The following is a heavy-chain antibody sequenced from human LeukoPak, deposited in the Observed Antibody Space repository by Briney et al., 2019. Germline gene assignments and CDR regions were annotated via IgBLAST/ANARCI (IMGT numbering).Heavy chain of an antibody. Sequence: GESLKISCKGSGYSFSVYWIGWVRQMPGKGLEWMGIIYPGDSETRYSPSFQGQVTISADKSISTAYLQWSSLKASDTAMYYCARKMGCSGGSCHYFDHWGQGTLLTVSS. V-gene: IGHV5-51*01. D-gene: IGHD2-15*01. CDR3: ARKMGCSGGSCHYFDH. J-gene: IGHJ4*02. CDR2: IYPGDSET. CDR1: GYSFSVYW.